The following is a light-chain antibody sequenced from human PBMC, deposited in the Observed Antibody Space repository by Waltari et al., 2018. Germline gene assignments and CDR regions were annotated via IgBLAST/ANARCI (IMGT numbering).Light chain of an antibody. Sequence: EIVMTQSPATLSVSPGERATLSCRASQSVNSNLAWYQQKPGQAPRLLIYGASTRATGIPGRFSGSGSGTEFTLTISSLQSEDVAVYYCQQYHNWPPLTFGGGTKVEIK. CDR1: QSVNSN. J-gene: IGKJ4*01. V-gene: IGKV3-15*01. CDR3: QQYHNWPPLT. CDR2: GAS.